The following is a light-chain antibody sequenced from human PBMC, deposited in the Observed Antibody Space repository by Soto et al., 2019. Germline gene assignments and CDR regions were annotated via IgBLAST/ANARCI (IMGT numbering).Light chain of an antibody. CDR1: SSDVGGYNY. J-gene: IGLJ2*01. V-gene: IGLV2-14*01. CDR2: DVS. Sequence: QSALTQPASVSGSPGQSITISCTGTSSDVGGYNYVSWYQQHPGKAPKLMIYDVSNRPSGVSNRFSGSKSGNTASLTISGLRAEDEADYYCSSYTSSSTRGVVFGGGTKLTVL. CDR3: SSYTSSSTRGVV.